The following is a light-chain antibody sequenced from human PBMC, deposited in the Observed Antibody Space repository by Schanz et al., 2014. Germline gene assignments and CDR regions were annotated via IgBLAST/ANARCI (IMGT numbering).Light chain of an antibody. J-gene: IGKJ1*01. CDR3: QQYFNWPRT. CDR2: GAS. Sequence: RVMTQSPAKLSVSPGDSATLSCRASQSVHSNLAWYQQRPGQAPRLLMYGASTRANAISARFSGSGSGTEFTLTISSLQSEDFAVYYCQQYFNWPRTFGQGTRVDMK. V-gene: IGKV3-15*01. CDR1: QSVHSN.